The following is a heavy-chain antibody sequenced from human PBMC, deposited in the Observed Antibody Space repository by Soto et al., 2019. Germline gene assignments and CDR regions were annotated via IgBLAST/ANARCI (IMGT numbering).Heavy chain of an antibody. CDR3: AHRQAQGIGLAGTFDS. J-gene: IGHJ4*02. D-gene: IGHD6-19*01. V-gene: IGHV2-5*02. CDR2: IYWDDDK. Sequence: QITLKESGPTLVKPTQTLTLTCTFSGFSFSTTGVGVGWIRQPPGKALEWLALIYWDDDKRYSPSLKSRLTITXDTXKXQVVLTMTNMDPVDTATYYCAHRQAQGIGLAGTFDSWGQGTLVTVSS. CDR1: GFSFSTTGVG.